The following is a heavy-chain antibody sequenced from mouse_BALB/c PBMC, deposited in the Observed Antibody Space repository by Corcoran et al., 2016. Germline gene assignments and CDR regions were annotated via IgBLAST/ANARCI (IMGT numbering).Heavy chain of an antibody. CDR2: ISYDGSN. V-gene: IGHV3-6*02. CDR3: ARDGSSYDY. J-gene: IGHJ2*01. CDR1: GYSITSGYY. D-gene: IGHD1-1*01. Sequence: DVQLQESGPGLVKPSQSLSLTCSVTGYSITSGYYWNWIRQFPGNKLEWMGYISYDGSNNYNPSLKNRISITRDTSKNQFFLKLNSVTTEDTATYYCARDGSSYDYWGQGTLSQSPQ.